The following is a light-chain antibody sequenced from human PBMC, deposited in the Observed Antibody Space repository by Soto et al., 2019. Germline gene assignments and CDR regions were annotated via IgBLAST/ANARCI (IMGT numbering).Light chain of an antibody. CDR3: CSYTTSNTRQIV. J-gene: IGLJ1*01. CDR1: SSDVGGYNY. Sequence: SALTQPASVSGSPGQSITISCTGTSSDVGGYNYVSWYQHHPGKAPKLMIYDVSNRPSGVSNRFSGSKSGNTASLTISGLQPEDEADYYCCSYTTSNTRQIVFGTGTKVTAL. CDR2: DVS. V-gene: IGLV2-14*03.